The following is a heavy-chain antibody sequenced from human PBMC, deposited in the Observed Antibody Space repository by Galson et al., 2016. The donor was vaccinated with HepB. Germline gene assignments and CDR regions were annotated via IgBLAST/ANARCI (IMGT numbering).Heavy chain of an antibody. J-gene: IGHJ4*02. CDR3: TRAFGGGYTYVYSF. D-gene: IGHD5-18*01. Sequence: SVKVSCKASGGTFSNYAISWVRQAPGQGLEWMGGIIPIFGTANYAQKFQGRVTITADESTSTAYMELSSLRSEDTAVYYCTRAFGGGYTYVYSFWGQGTLVTVPS. CDR1: GGTFSNYA. CDR2: IIPIFGTA. V-gene: IGHV1-69*13.